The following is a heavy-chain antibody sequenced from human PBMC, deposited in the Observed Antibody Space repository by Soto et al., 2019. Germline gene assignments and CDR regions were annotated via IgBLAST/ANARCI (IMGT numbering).Heavy chain of an antibody. CDR2: ISYSGST. J-gene: IGHJ4*02. D-gene: IGHD1-26*01. Sequence: SETLSLTCTVAGASVGSGGFSWSWIRQPPGKGLEWIGSISYSGSTTYYPSLRSRVTISVDTSKNQFSLRLNSVTAADTAIYFCARVTFLIVGSVFSTPFDFWGQGTLVTVSS. CDR3: ARVTFLIVGSVFSTPFDF. V-gene: IGHV4-61*08. CDR1: GASVGSGGFS.